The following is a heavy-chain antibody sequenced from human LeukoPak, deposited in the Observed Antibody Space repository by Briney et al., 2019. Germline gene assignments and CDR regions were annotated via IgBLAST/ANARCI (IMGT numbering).Heavy chain of an antibody. D-gene: IGHD6-13*01. CDR1: GFTFSSYA. CDR3: AREIAAAATRDFDY. Sequence: GGSLRLSCAASGFTFSSYAMSWVRQAPGKGLEWLSYISSSSSTIYYADSVKGRFTISRDNAKNSLYLQMNSLRAEDTAVYYCAREIAAAATRDFDYWGQGTLVTVSS. V-gene: IGHV3-48*01. CDR2: ISSSSSTI. J-gene: IGHJ4*02.